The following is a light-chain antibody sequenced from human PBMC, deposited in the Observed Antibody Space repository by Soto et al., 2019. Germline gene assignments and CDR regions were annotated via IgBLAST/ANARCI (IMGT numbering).Light chain of an antibody. V-gene: IGLV1-36*01. CDR1: SSTIRNNA. J-gene: IGLJ2*01. CDR2: YVD. CDR3: ATWEDSLNGQV. Sequence: QSVLTQPPSVSGAPRKSVTISCSGSSSTIRNNAVNWYQQFPGKAPKLLIYYVDLLPSGVSARSSGSKSGTSASLAISGLQSEDEADYYCATWEDSLNGQVFGGGTKLTVL.